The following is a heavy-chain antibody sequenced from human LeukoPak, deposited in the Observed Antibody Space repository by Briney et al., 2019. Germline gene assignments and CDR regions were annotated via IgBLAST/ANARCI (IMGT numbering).Heavy chain of an antibody. CDR1: GGSISNYY. CDR2: IYYSGST. J-gene: IGHJ6*03. D-gene: IGHD1-14*01. V-gene: IGHV4-59*01. Sequence: PSETLSLTCTVSGGSISNYYWSWIRQPPGKGLEWIGYIYYSGSTNYNPSLKSRVTISVDTSKNQFSLKLSSVTAADTAVYYCAGSRTGITGRRNYYYYMDVWGKGTTVTVSS. CDR3: AGSRTGITGRRNYYYYMDV.